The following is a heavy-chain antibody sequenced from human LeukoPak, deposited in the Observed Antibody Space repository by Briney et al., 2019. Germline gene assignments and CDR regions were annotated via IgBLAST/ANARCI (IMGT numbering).Heavy chain of an antibody. CDR3: ARGILLYTADAFDI. V-gene: IGHV3-66*01. CDR1: GFTVSSNY. D-gene: IGHD2-2*02. J-gene: IGHJ3*02. CDR2: IYSGGNI. Sequence: PGGSLRLSCAASGFTVSSNYMNRVRQAPGKGLEWVSVIYSGGNIYYAGSVKDRFTISRDNFKNTVFLQMNSLRAEDTAVYYCARGILLYTADAFDIWGQGTMVAVSS.